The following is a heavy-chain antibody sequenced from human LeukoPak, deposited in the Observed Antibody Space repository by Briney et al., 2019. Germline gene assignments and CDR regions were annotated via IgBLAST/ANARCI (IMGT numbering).Heavy chain of an antibody. Sequence: GGSLRLSCAASGFTFSSYGMHWVRQAPGKGLEWVAVIWYDGSNKYYADSVKGRFTISRDNSKNTLYLQMNSLRAEDTAVYYCARDYGDSEIDYWGQGTVVTVSS. V-gene: IGHV3-33*01. CDR2: IWYDGSNK. D-gene: IGHD7-27*01. J-gene: IGHJ4*02. CDR1: GFTFSSYG. CDR3: ARDYGDSEIDY.